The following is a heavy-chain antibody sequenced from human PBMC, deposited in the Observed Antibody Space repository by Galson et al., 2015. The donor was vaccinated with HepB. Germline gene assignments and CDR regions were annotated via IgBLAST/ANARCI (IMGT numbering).Heavy chain of an antibody. CDR1: GFILSRYW. D-gene: IGHD2-8*01. CDR3: ARAPNRWCDP. CDR2: IKQDGSAI. J-gene: IGHJ5*02. Sequence: SLRLSCAASGFILSRYWMSWVRQAPGKGLEWVANIKQDGSAIFYMDSVKGRFTISRDNAKNSLYLQMNSLRAEDMAVYYCARAPNRWCDPWGQGTLVTVSS. V-gene: IGHV3-7*01.